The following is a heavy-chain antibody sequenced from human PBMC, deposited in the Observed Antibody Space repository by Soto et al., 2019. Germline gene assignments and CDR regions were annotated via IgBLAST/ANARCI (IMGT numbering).Heavy chain of an antibody. CDR1: GFTFSDYY. Sequence: GGSLRLSCAASGFTFSDYYMSWIRQAPGKGLEWVSYISSSGSTIYYADSVKGRFTISRDNAKNSLYLQMNSLRAEDTAVYYCARAVLLWFGELLTPGQIDYWGQGTLVTVSS. CDR2: ISSSGSTI. J-gene: IGHJ4*02. V-gene: IGHV3-11*01. CDR3: ARAVLLWFGELLTPGQIDY. D-gene: IGHD3-10*01.